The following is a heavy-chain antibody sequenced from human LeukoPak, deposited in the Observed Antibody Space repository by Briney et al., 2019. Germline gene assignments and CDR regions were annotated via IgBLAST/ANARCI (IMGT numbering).Heavy chain of an antibody. CDR1: GFSFGSYA. D-gene: IGHD2-21*01. CDR2: ICGSVSGSGDCT. CDR3: AKGKVNHDGALDA. V-gene: IGHV3-23*01. J-gene: IGHJ3*01. Sequence: SGGSLRLSCAASGFSFGSYAMSWVRQAAGKGLEWVSEICGSVSGSGDCTHYADSVKGRFTISRDNSKKTLYPQMNSLRAEDTAVYCAKGKVNHDGALDAWGQGTKVTVSS.